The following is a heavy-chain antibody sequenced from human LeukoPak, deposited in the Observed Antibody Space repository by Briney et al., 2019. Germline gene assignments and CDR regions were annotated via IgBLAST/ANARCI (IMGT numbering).Heavy chain of an antibody. Sequence: SETLSLTCGVYGGSLSGYYWSWIRQPAGKGLEWIGRIYTSGSTNYNPSLKSRVTMSVDTSKNQFSLKLSSVTAADTAVYYCARDRYYYDSSGYMWFDPWGQGTLVTVSS. V-gene: IGHV4-4*07. D-gene: IGHD3-22*01. CDR3: ARDRYYYDSSGYMWFDP. J-gene: IGHJ5*02. CDR2: IYTSGST. CDR1: GGSLSGYY.